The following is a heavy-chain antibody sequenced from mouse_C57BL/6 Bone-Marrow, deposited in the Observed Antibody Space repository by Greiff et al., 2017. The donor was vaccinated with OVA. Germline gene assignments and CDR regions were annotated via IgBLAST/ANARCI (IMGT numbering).Heavy chain of an antibody. V-gene: IGHV1-72*01. CDR1: GYTFTSYW. CDR3: AREVYYGSSYYFDV. CDR2: IDPNSGGT. J-gene: IGHJ1*03. D-gene: IGHD1-1*01. Sequence: QVQLQQPGAELVKPGASVKLSCKASGYTFTSYWMHWVKQRPGRGLEWIGRIDPNSGGTKYNEKFQSKATLTVDKPSSTAYLPLSSLTSEDAADYYCAREVYYGSSYYFDVWGTGTTVTVSS.